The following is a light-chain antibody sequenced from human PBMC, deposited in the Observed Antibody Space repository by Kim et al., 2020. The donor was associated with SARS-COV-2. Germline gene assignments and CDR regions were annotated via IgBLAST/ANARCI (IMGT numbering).Light chain of an antibody. Sequence: ASAGGPVPIPCRASQSISTSLAWYQQKPGKAPKLLIYDASSLESGVPSRFSGSGSGTEFTLTINSLQPGDSATYFCQQYNSYAVTFGGGTKVDIK. CDR2: DAS. V-gene: IGKV1-5*01. CDR3: QQYNSYAVT. CDR1: QSISTS. J-gene: IGKJ4*01.